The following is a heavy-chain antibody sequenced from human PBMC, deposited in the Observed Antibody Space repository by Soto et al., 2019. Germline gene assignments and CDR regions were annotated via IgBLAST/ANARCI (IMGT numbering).Heavy chain of an antibody. V-gene: IGHV1-2*02. Sequence: QVHLVQSGAEVKKPGASVKVSCKTSGYTFSAYYMHWVRQAPGQGLEWMGWINPKSGGTLYAQKFQGRVTMTRDTSSSTAYMELSRLRSDDTAMYYCARGGTFAYDTSGYSVYWGQGTLVTVSS. D-gene: IGHD3-22*01. CDR3: ARGGTFAYDTSGYSVY. CDR2: INPKSGGT. CDR1: GYTFSAYY. J-gene: IGHJ4*02.